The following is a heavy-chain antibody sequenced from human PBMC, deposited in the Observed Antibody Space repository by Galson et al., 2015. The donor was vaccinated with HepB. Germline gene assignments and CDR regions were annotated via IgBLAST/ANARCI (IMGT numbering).Heavy chain of an antibody. CDR2: IYSNGNT. D-gene: IGHD1-1*01. J-gene: IGHJ5*02. CDR1: GDSISNYY. CDR3: ARESKKLERPSFDP. V-gene: IGHV4-4*07. Sequence: SETLSLTCIVSGDSISNYYWGWIRQPAGKGLEWIGRIYSNGNTDCNPSLKSRVTMSVDTSKNQFSLKLSSVTAADTAVYYCARESKKLERPSFDPWGQGTLVTVSS.